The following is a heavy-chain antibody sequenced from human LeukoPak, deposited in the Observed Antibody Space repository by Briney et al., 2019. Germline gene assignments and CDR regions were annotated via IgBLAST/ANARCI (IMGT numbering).Heavy chain of an antibody. J-gene: IGHJ4*02. CDR3: ARDLGALAAAGTGASVY. D-gene: IGHD6-13*01. CDR1: GGTFSSYA. V-gene: IGHV1-18*01. Sequence: GSSVKVSCKASGGTFSSYAISWVRQAPGQGLEWMGWISAYNDNTNYAQKLQGRVTMTTDTSTSTAYMELRSLRSDDTAVYYCARDLGALAAAGTGASVYWGQGTLVTVSS. CDR2: ISAYNDNT.